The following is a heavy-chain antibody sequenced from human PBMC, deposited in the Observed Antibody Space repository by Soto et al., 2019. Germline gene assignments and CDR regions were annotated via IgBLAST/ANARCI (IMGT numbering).Heavy chain of an antibody. J-gene: IGHJ4*02. D-gene: IGHD1-7*01. CDR3: AKDRVGGTFYTPLAF. CDR1: GFNFDNYG. Sequence: GGSLRLSCQASGFNFDNYGMHWVRQAPGKGLEWVAVITYDGSFQYYTDSVKGRFTISRDNSKNTLSLHLNTLKPEDTAVYHCAKDRVGGTFYTPLAFWGQGTLVTVSS. CDR2: ITYDGSFQ. V-gene: IGHV3-30*18.